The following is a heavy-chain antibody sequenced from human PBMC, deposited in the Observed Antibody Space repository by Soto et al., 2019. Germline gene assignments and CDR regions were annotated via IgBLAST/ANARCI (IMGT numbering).Heavy chain of an antibody. V-gene: IGHV3-74*01. CDR3: ARDLKGTIFGVVIPYYYYYGMDV. CDR2: INSDGSST. D-gene: IGHD3-3*01. CDR1: GFTFSSYW. Sequence: GGSLRLSCAASGFTFSSYWMHWVRQAPGKGLVWVSRINSDGSSTSYADSAKGRFTISRDNAKNTLYLQMNSLRAEDTAVYYCARDLKGTIFGVVIPYYYYYGMDVWGQGTTVTVSS. J-gene: IGHJ6*02.